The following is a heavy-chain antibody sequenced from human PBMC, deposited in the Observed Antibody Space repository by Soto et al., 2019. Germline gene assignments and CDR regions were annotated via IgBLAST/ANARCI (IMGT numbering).Heavy chain of an antibody. J-gene: IGHJ4*02. CDR1: GGTFSSYA. CDR3: ARPGREPYDSDDYYSWFDK. Sequence: SVKVSCKASGGTFSSYAISWVRQAPGQGLEWMGGIIPIFGTANYAQKFQGRVTITADESTSTAYMELSSLRSEDTAVYYCARPGREPYDSDDYYSWFDKWGQGTPVTVSS. CDR2: IIPIFGTA. V-gene: IGHV1-69*13. D-gene: IGHD3-22*01.